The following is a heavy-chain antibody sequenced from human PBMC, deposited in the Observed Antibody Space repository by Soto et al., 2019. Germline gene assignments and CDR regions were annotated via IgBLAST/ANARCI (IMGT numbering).Heavy chain of an antibody. D-gene: IGHD1-1*01. CDR2: IYYSGST. CDR1: GGSISSSSYY. J-gene: IGHJ4*02. Sequence: SETLSLTCTVSGGSISSSSYYWGWIRQPPGKGLEWIGSIYYSGSTYYNPSLKSRVTISVDTSKNQFSLKLSSVTAADTAVYYCARHGEEELRDGYNYVFDYWGQGTLVTVSS. CDR3: ARHGEEELRDGYNYVFDY. V-gene: IGHV4-39*01.